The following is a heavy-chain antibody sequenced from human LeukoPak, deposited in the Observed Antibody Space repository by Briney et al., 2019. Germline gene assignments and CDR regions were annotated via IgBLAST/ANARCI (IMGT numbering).Heavy chain of an antibody. CDR1: GFTFSSYA. D-gene: IGHD4-23*01. V-gene: IGHV3-23*01. Sequence: GGSLRLSCAASGFTFSSYAMTWVRQAPGKGLEWVSSISVNGGTTYYADSVKGRFTISRDSSKNTLYLQMNSLRAEDTAVYYCVKGGGNVRRYFEYWGQGTLVTVSS. CDR3: VKGGGNVRRYFEY. CDR2: ISVNGGTT. J-gene: IGHJ4*02.